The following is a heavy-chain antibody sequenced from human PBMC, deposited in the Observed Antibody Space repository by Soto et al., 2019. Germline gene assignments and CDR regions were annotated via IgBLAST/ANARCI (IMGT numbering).Heavy chain of an antibody. CDR1: GYIFTTYG. V-gene: IGHV1-18*01. J-gene: IGHJ4*02. Sequence: QVHLVQSGAEVKKPGASVKVSCKGSGYIFTTYGITWVRQDPGQGLEWMGWISAHNGNTNSAQKLQGRVTVTRDTSTSTAYMELRNLRSDDTAVYYCAKGRYGDYWGQGALVTVSS. D-gene: IGHD1-1*01. CDR2: ISAHNGNT. CDR3: AKGRYGDY.